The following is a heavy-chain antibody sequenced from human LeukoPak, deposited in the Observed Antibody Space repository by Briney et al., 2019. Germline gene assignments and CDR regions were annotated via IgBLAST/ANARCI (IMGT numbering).Heavy chain of an antibody. CDR1: GFTFSSYA. D-gene: IGHD3-22*01. Sequence: GGSLRLSCAASGFTFSSYAMYWVRQAPGKGLEWVTNIWYDGSNKYYADSVKGRFTISRDNSKNTLYLQMNSLRAEDTAVYYGARGLFNYDNSGLNYWGQGTRVTVSS. V-gene: IGHV3-33*01. CDR2: IWYDGSNK. J-gene: IGHJ4*02. CDR3: ARGLFNYDNSGLNY.